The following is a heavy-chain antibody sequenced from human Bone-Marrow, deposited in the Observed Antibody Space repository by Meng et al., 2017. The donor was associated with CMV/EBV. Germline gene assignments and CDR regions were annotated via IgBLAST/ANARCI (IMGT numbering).Heavy chain of an antibody. CDR1: GGTFSSYA. Sequence: SVKVSCKASGGTFSSYAISWVRQAPGQGLEWMGGIIPIFGTANYAQKFQGRVTITTDESTSTAYMELSSLRSEDTAVYYCASGLLPSIQLWSSKPLYYYYYGMDVWGQGTTVTVSS. CDR3: ASGLLPSIQLWSSKPLYYYYYGMDV. CDR2: IIPIFGTA. J-gene: IGHJ6*02. V-gene: IGHV1-69*05. D-gene: IGHD5-18*01.